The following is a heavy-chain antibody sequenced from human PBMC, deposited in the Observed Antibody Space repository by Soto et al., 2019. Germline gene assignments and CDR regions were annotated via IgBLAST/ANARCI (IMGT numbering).Heavy chain of an antibody. CDR2: ISNYNGNT. Sequence: ASVKVSCKASGYTFTRSDISWVRQAPGQGLEWVGWISNYNGNTNYAQKLQGRVTMTTDTSTSTAYMELRSLRSDDTAVYYCSRGGGSTRSGLDVWGQGTSVTVSS. J-gene: IGHJ6*02. V-gene: IGHV1-18*01. D-gene: IGHD1-26*01. CDR3: SRGGGSTRSGLDV. CDR1: GYTFTRSD.